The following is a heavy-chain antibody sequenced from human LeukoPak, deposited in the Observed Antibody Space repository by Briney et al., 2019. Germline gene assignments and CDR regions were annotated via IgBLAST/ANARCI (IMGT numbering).Heavy chain of an antibody. D-gene: IGHD1-26*01. CDR1: GYTFTSYV. Sequence: ASVKVSCKASGYTFTSYVINWVRQAPGQGLEWMGWISGSSGNTKYAQKLQGRVTMTTDTSTRTAYMELRGLTSYETAGYYCARDTLSGADYYYMDVWGKGTTVTVSS. V-gene: IGHV1-18*01. J-gene: IGHJ6*03. CDR2: ISGSSGNT. CDR3: ARDTLSGADYYYMDV.